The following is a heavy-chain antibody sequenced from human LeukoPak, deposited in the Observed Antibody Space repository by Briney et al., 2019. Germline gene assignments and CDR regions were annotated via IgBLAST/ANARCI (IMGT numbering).Heavy chain of an antibody. V-gene: IGHV4-59*02. CDR1: GGPVTEYY. D-gene: IGHD1-26*01. Sequence: SETLSLTCSVSGGPVTEYYWSWIRQPPGKGLEWIGYTYHTGSPNYSPSLKSRVTMSVDASRNQFSLKLVSVTAADTAVYYCARDRGSTGYYHLDSWGQGILVTASS. J-gene: IGHJ4*02. CDR3: ARDRGSTGYYHLDS. CDR2: TYHTGSP.